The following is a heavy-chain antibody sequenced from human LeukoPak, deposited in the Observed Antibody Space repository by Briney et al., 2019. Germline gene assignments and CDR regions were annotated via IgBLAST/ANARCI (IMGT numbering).Heavy chain of an antibody. CDR3: ARDGHGDGLLTGYSYFGMDV. CDR2: ISSGSDDI. J-gene: IGHJ6*02. V-gene: IGHV3-48*03. CDR1: GFAFGSFE. D-gene: IGHD3-9*01. Sequence: QSGGSLRLSCAATGFAFGSFEMSWVRQAPGKGLEWVSFISSGSDDIQYADSVKGRFTISRDNAKNSLYLQMNSLRAEDTAVYFCARDGHGDGLLTGYSYFGMDVWGQGTTVTVSS.